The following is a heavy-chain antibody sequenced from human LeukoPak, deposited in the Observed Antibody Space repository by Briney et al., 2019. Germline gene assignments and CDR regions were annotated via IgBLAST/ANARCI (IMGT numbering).Heavy chain of an antibody. Sequence: GGSLRLSCAASGSTVSSNYMSWVRQAPGKGLEWVSVIYSGGSTYYADSVKGRFTISRDNPKNTLYLQMNSLRAEDTAVYYCARARDGYNYGYFDYWGQGTLVTVSS. D-gene: IGHD5-24*01. V-gene: IGHV3-53*01. J-gene: IGHJ4*02. CDR1: GSTVSSNY. CDR3: ARARDGYNYGYFDY. CDR2: IYSGGST.